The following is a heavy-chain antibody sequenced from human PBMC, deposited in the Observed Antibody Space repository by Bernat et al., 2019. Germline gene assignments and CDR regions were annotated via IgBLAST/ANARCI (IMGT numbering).Heavy chain of an antibody. CDR2: IYWDNDR. V-gene: IGHV2-5*02. D-gene: IGHD3-16*01. CDR1: GFSLSASGVG. CDR3: ARVMITCRGVTRIDAFDM. J-gene: IGHJ3*02. Sequence: QITLMESGPTLVKPTQTLTLTCTFSGFSLSASGVGVGWVRQPPGEALEWVAVIYWDNDRRYRPSLRSRLTITKDTSKNQVDLTMTNMDPADTATYYCARVMITCRGVTRIDAFDMWGQGTMVTVSS.